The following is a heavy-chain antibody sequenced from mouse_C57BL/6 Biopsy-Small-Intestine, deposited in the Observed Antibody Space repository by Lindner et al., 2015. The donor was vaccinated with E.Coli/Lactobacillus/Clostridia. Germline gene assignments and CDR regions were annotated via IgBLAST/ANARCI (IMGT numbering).Heavy chain of an antibody. CDR2: IDPRSGNT. Sequence: SVKVSCKTSGYNFITYHMHWGRQAPGQGLEWMGMIDPRSGNTVYAQTFQDRVTLTKDSSTNTFYLELNSLRDEDTAVYYCAREFPATHYFDYWGQGTLVTVSS. V-gene: IGHV1-7*01. CDR3: AREFPATHYFDY. CDR1: GYNFITYH. J-gene: IGHJ2*01. D-gene: IGHD6-1*01.